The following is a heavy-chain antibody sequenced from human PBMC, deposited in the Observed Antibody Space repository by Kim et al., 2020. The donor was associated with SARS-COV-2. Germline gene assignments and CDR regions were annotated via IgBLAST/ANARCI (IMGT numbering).Heavy chain of an antibody. CDR3: ARVVVVAATPEDWFDP. J-gene: IGHJ5*02. V-gene: IGHV4-31*03. Sequence: SETLSLTCTVSGGSISSGGYYWSWIRQHPGKGLEWIGYIYYSGSTYYNPSLKSRVTISVDTSKNQFSLKLSSVTAADTAVYYCARVVVVAATPEDWFDPWGQGTLVTVSS. CDR1: GGSISSGGYY. CDR2: IYYSGST. D-gene: IGHD2-15*01.